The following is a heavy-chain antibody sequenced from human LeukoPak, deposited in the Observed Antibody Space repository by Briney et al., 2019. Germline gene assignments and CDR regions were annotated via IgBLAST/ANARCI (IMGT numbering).Heavy chain of an antibody. CDR2: ISGSGSST. J-gene: IGHJ4*02. CDR3: AKGVAVASPYYFDY. D-gene: IGHD6-19*01. Sequence: GGSLRLSCAASGFTFSSYAMSWVRQAPGKGLEWISPISGSGSSTYYADSVKGRFTISRDNSKNTLYLQMNSLRAEDTAVYYCAKGVAVASPYYFDYWGQGTLVTVSS. CDR1: GFTFSSYA. V-gene: IGHV3-23*01.